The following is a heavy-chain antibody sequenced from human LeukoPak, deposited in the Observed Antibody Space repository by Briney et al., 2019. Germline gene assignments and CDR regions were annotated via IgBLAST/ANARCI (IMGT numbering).Heavy chain of an antibody. CDR1: GFTFSSYG. CDR3: AREVGSYYYDSSGYYLEGYFDY. V-gene: IGHV3-33*01. CDR2: IWYDGSNK. J-gene: IGHJ4*02. Sequence: GPSLRLSCAASGFTFSSYGMHWVRQAPGKWLEWVAVIWYDGSNKYYADSVKGRFTISRDKSKNTLYLQMNSLRAEDTAVYYCAREVGSYYYDSSGYYLEGYFDYWGQRTLVTISS. D-gene: IGHD3-22*01.